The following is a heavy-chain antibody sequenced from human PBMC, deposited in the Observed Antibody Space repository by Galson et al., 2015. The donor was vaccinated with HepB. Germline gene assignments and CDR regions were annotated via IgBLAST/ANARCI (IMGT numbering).Heavy chain of an antibody. J-gene: IGHJ3*02. CDR2: IIPIFGTA. Sequence: SVKVSCKASGGTFSSYAISWVRQAPGQGLEWMGGIIPIFGTANYALKFQGRVTITADESTSTAYMELSSLRSEDTAVYYCARDRPVVVVPAARKEQNAFDIWGQGTMVTVSS. D-gene: IGHD2-2*01. CDR3: ARDRPVVVVPAARKEQNAFDI. V-gene: IGHV1-69*13. CDR1: GGTFSSYA.